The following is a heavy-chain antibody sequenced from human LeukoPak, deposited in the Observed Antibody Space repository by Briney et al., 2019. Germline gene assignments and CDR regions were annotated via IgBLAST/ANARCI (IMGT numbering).Heavy chain of an antibody. CDR2: ISSSSSTI. D-gene: IGHD3-10*01. V-gene: IGHV3-48*01. J-gene: IGHJ4*02. Sequence: GGSLRLSCAASGFIFSSHSMNWVRQAPGKGLEWDSYISSSSSTIYYADSVKGRFTISRDNAKNSLYLQMNSLRAEDTAVYYCARDWKYGSGSYSDYWGQGTLVTVSS. CDR3: ARDWKYGSGSYSDY. CDR1: GFIFSSHS.